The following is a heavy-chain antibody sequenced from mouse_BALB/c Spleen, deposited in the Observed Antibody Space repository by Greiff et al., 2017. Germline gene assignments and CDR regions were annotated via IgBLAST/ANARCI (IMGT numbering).Heavy chain of an antibody. Sequence: EVQLVESGGGLVQPGGSLKLSCAASGFTFSSYTMSWVRQTPEKRLEWVAYISNGGGSTYYPDTVKGRFTISRDNAKNTLYLQMSSLKSEDTAMYYCARQQLGTWFAYWGQGTLVTVSA. CDR1: GFTFSSYT. CDR3: ARQQLGTWFAY. J-gene: IGHJ3*01. V-gene: IGHV5-12-2*01. D-gene: IGHD3-1*01. CDR2: ISNGGGST.